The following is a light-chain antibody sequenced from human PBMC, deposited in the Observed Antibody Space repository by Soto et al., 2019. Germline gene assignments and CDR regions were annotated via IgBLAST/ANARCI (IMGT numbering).Light chain of an antibody. V-gene: IGKV3-20*01. CDR2: GAS. CDR1: QSVSSSY. Sequence: EIVLTQSPGTLSLSPGERATLSCRASQSVSSSYLAWYQQKPGQAPRLLISGASSRATGIPDRFSGSGSGTDFTLTISRLEPEDFAVDYCQQYGRSPGYTFGQGTKLEIK. J-gene: IGKJ2*01. CDR3: QQYGRSPGYT.